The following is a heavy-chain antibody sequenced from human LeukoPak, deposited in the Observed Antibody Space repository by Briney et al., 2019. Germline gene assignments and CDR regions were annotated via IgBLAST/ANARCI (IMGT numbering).Heavy chain of an antibody. J-gene: IGHJ4*02. CDR1: GFTFSSYS. CDR2: ISSSSRTI. V-gene: IGHV3-48*04. D-gene: IGHD6-13*01. Sequence: GGSLRLSCAASGFTFSSYSMSWVRQAPGKGLEWVSYISSSSRTIYYADSVKGRFTISRDNAKNSLYLQMNSLRAEDTAVYYCARLQAYSSSWYRRYYFDYWGQGTLVTVSS. CDR3: ARLQAYSSSWYRRYYFDY.